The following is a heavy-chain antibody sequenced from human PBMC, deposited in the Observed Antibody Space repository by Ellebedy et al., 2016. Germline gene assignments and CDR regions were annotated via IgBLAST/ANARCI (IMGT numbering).Heavy chain of an antibody. V-gene: IGHV3-23*01. CDR2: ISGSGGST. J-gene: IGHJ4*02. CDR1: GFTFSSYA. D-gene: IGHD3-9*01. Sequence: GGSLRLSCAASGFTFSSYAMSWVRQAPGRGLEWVSAISGSGGSTYYADSVKGRFTISRDNSKNTLYLQMNSLRAEDTAVYYCAKHKEYYDILTGYYKGYFDYWGQGTLVTVSS. CDR3: AKHKEYYDILTGYYKGYFDY.